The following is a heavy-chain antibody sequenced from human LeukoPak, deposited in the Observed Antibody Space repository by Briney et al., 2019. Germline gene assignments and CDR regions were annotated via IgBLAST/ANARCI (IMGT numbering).Heavy chain of an antibody. Sequence: GGSLRLSCAASGFTFSTYWMHWVRQAPGKGLVWVSHINSDVNSLSYADSVKGRFTISRDNAKNSLYLQMSSLRAEDTAVYYCARDYWRSLEYWGQGTLVTVSS. CDR1: GFTFSTYW. J-gene: IGHJ4*02. D-gene: IGHD3-16*01. CDR3: ARDYWRSLEY. V-gene: IGHV3-74*01. CDR2: INSDVNSL.